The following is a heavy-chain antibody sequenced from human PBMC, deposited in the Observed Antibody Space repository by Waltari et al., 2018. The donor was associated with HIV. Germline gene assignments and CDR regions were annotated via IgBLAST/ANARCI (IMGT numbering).Heavy chain of an antibody. CDR3: ARLLTGATGKTRYFDY. D-gene: IGHD1-1*01. J-gene: IGHJ4*02. CDR1: GYSFTTSW. CDR2: IYPSDSDT. Sequence: EVQLVQSGAEVNKPGESLTISCQGSGYSFTTSWIGWVRQMPGKGLEWMGIIYPSDSDTRYSPSFQGQVTISVDKSSGTAYLQWSSLKASDTALYYCARLLTGATGKTRYFDYWGQGTLVTVSS. V-gene: IGHV5-51*01.